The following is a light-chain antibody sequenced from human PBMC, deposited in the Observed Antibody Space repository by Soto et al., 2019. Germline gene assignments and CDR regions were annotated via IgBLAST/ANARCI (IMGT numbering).Light chain of an antibody. J-gene: IGLJ3*02. CDR3: AAWDDSLNGQV. CDR1: NSNIGSNT. CDR2: INN. V-gene: IGLV1-44*01. Sequence: SVLTQPPSASGTPGQRVTISCSGSNSNIGSNTVNWYQQLPGTAPKLIIYINNRRPSGVPDRFSGSKSGTSASLAISGLQSEDEADFYCAAWDDSLNGQVFGGGTKVTVL.